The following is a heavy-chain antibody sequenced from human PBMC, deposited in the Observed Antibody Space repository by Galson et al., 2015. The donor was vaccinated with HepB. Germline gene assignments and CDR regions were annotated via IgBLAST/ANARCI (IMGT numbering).Heavy chain of an antibody. CDR2: ISYDVSNK. CDR3: AREPFIQTYYYGSSGKTLDY. V-gene: IGHV3-30*04. CDR1: GFTFSSYA. Sequence: SLRLSCAASGFTFSSYAFHWVRQAPGKGLEWVAVISYDVSNKYYADSVKGRFTISRDNSKNTVYLQMNSLTPEDTAVYYCAREPFIQTYYYGSSGKTLDYWGQGTLVTVSS. D-gene: IGHD3-22*01. J-gene: IGHJ4*02.